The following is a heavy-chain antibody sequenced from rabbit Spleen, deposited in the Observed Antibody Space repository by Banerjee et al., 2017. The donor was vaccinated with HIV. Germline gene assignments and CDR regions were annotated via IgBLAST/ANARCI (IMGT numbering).Heavy chain of an antibody. Sequence: QEQLEESGGGLVKPGGSLALSCKGSGFSLIYNNVMCWVRQAPGKGLEWIACMNSKNGENVYANWAKGRFAISKTSSTTVTLQMTSLTAADTATYFCARDLAAVIGWNFGLWGPGTLVTVS. J-gene: IGHJ4*01. D-gene: IGHD1-1*01. CDR1: GFSLIYNNV. CDR3: ARDLAAVIGWNFGL. V-gene: IGHV1S45*01. CDR2: MNSKNGEN.